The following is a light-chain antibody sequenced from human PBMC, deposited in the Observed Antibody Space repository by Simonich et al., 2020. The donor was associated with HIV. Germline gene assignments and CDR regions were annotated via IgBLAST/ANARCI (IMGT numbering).Light chain of an antibody. CDR1: SSDVGGYNY. J-gene: IGLJ2*01. Sequence: QSALTQPASVSGSPGQSITISCTGTSSDVGGYNYVSWYQQHPGKAPKLMIYDVSKRPSGVSNRFSGSKSGNTASLTISGLQAEYEADYYCSSYTSGTTYVLFGGGTKLTVL. CDR2: DVS. V-gene: IGLV2-14*01. CDR3: SSYTSGTTYVL.